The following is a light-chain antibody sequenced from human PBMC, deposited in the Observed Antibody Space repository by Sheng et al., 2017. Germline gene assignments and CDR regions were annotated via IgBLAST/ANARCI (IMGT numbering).Light chain of an antibody. CDR1: NIGDKA. CDR2: DDS. J-gene: IGLJ2*01. CDR3: QVWHSGSVV. Sequence: SYLLAQPPSVSVAPGQTARITXGGNNIGDKAVHWYQQRPGQAPVLVVYDDSDRPSGIPDPDSLAPTLRTRPPWPSSEVEAGDEADYYCQVWHSGSVVFGGGTKVTVL. V-gene: IGLV3-21*02.